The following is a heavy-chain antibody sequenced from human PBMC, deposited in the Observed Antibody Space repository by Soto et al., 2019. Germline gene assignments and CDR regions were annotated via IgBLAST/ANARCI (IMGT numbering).Heavy chain of an antibody. D-gene: IGHD6-6*01. V-gene: IGHV4-59*01. Sequence: ALSLTCTVSGGSISDFYWSWIRQPPGKGLEWIGYIYYSGSTNYNPSLKSRVTISVDTSKNQFSLNLRSMSPADTAVYYCARVGGLAARTFDYWGPGTLVTVSS. CDR2: IYYSGST. CDR3: ARVGGLAARTFDY. J-gene: IGHJ4*02. CDR1: GGSISDFY.